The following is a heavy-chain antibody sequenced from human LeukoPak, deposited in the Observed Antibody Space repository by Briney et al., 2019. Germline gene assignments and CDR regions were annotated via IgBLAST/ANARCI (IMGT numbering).Heavy chain of an antibody. CDR2: IYYSGST. J-gene: IGHJ6*03. CDR3: AREVADYGGYYYYHYMDV. V-gene: IGHV4-39*07. CDR1: GGSISSSSYY. D-gene: IGHD4-23*01. Sequence: SETLSLTCTVSGGSISSSSYYWGWIRQPPGKGLEWIGSIYYSGSTYYNPSLKSRVTMSVDTSKNQFSLKLSSVTAADTAMYYCAREVADYGGYYYYHYMDVWGKGTTVTISS.